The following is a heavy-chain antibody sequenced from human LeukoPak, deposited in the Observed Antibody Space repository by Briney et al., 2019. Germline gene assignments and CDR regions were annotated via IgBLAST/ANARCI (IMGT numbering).Heavy chain of an antibody. CDR1: GGTFRSYV. J-gene: IGHJ6*02. V-gene: IGHV1-69*13. CDR2: IIPIFGTA. D-gene: IGHD6-13*01. Sequence: SVKVSCKASGGTFRSYVISWVRQAPGQGLEWMGGIIPIFGTANYTQKFQGRVTITADESTSTAYMELSSLRSADTAVYYCASTTPPPIAAPGTRGLGYYGMDVWGQGTTVTVSS. CDR3: ASTTPPPIAAPGTRGLGYYGMDV.